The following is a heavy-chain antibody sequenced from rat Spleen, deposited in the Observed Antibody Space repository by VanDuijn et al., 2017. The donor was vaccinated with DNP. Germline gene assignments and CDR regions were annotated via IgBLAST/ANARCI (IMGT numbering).Heavy chain of an antibody. D-gene: IGHD1-2*01. CDR1: RFTFNNYW. CDR3: TRDSYYSSPYFDF. J-gene: IGHJ1*01. Sequence: EVQLVESGGGLVQPGRSLKLSCVASRFTFNNYWMTWIRQAPVKGLEWVASITNTGGNTYYSDSVKGRFTISRDNAKSTLYLQMNSLRSEDTATYYCTRDSYYSSPYFDFWGPGTMVTVSS. CDR2: ITNTGGNT. V-gene: IGHV5-31*01.